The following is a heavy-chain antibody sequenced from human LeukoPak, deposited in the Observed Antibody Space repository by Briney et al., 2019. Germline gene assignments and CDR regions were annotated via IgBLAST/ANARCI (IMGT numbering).Heavy chain of an antibody. J-gene: IGHJ4*02. D-gene: IGHD5-12*01. V-gene: IGHV3-7*01. CDR1: GFIFSNYW. Sequence: GGSLRLSCTASGFIFSNYWMTWVRQAPGKGLEGVAQINQDGSKEYYIDSVKARFSISRDNARNSLALQTTSLRAEDTAVYYCVRDGGVSGYDLLDYWGQGTLVTVSS. CDR3: VRDGGVSGYDLLDY. CDR2: INQDGSKE.